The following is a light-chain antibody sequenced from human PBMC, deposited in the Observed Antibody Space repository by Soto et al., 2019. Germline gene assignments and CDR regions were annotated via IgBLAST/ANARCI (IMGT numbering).Light chain of an antibody. V-gene: IGKV1-39*01. J-gene: IGKJ3*01. CDR1: QRIATY. Sequence: DIQLTHSPSSLSASVGDRVTVTCRASQRIATYLNWYQQQPGKAPRLLISLTSSLQSGVPSRFSGSGSDTEFTLTISSVHSDDFGTYYCQQTYRTPFTFGPGTKVDVK. CDR2: LTS. CDR3: QQTYRTPFT.